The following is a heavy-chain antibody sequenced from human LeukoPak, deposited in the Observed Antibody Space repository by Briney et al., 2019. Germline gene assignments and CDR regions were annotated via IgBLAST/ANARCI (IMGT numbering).Heavy chain of an antibody. CDR1: GFNFRTYA. V-gene: IGHV3-30-3*01. CDR3: ARDWRAEAGPLDY. D-gene: IGHD6-13*01. J-gene: IGHJ4*02. CDR2: ISYDGTNK. Sequence: PGRSLRLSCATSGFNFRTYALHWVRQTPGKGLEWVTLISYDGTNKYYADSVKGRFTISRDNSKNTLYLQMNSLRVEDTAVYYCARDWRAEAGPLDYWGQGTLVTVSS.